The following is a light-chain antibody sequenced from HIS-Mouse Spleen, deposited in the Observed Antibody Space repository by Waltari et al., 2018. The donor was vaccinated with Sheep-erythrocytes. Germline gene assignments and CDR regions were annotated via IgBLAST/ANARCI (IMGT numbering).Light chain of an antibody. J-gene: IGLJ2*01. Sequence: QLVLTQSPSASASLGAPVKLTCTLSSGHSSYAIPWPQQQPEKGPRYLMKLNSDGSHSKGDGIPDRFSGSSSGAERYLTISSLQSEDEADYYCQTWGTGIHVVFGGGTKLTVL. CDR2: LNSDGSH. CDR3: QTWGTGIHVV. CDR1: SGHSSYA. V-gene: IGLV4-69*01.